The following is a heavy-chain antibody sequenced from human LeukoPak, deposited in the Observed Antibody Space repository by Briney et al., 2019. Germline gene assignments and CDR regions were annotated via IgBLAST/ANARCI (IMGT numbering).Heavy chain of an antibody. V-gene: IGHV4-59*01. D-gene: IGHD4-17*01. Sequence: PSETLSLTCTVSGGSISSYYWSWIRQPPGKGLEWIGYIYYSGSTNYNPSLKSRVTISVDTSKNQFSLKLSSVTAADTAVYYCARDKGYGDFYPLDYWGQGTLVTVSS. CDR1: GGSISSYY. CDR3: ARDKGYGDFYPLDY. CDR2: IYYSGST. J-gene: IGHJ4*02.